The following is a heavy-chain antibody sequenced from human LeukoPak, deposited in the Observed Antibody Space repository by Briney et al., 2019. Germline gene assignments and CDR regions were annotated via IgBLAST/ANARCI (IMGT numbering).Heavy chain of an antibody. CDR2: IWYDGSNK. D-gene: IGHD3-10*01. V-gene: IGHV3-33*06. J-gene: IGHJ4*02. CDR1: GFTFSSYG. CDR3: AKDLRVYYGSGSLHY. Sequence: QPGGSLRLSCAASGFTFSSYGMHWVRQAPGKGLEWVAVIWYDGSNKYYADSVKGRFTIFRDNSKNTLYLQMNSLRAEDTAVYYCAKDLRVYYGSGSLHYWGQGTLVTVSS.